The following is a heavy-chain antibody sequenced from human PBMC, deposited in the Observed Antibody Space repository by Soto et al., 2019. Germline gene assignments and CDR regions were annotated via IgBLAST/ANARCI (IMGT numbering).Heavy chain of an antibody. CDR3: AREWGMATTNAYFDY. CDR2: ISSSSSYI. CDR1: GFTFSSYS. V-gene: IGHV3-21*01. D-gene: IGHD1-1*01. Sequence: GGSLRLSCAASGFTFSSYSMNWVRQAPGKGLEWVSSISSSSSYIYYAGSVKGRFTISRDNAKNSLYLQMNSLRAEDTAVYYCAREWGMATTNAYFDYWGQGTLVTVSS. J-gene: IGHJ4*02.